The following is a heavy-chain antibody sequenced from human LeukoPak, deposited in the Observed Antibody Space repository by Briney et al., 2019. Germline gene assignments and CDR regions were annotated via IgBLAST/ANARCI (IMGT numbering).Heavy chain of an antibody. CDR1: GDSVSSNSAA. CDR2: AYYRSKWYT. J-gene: IGHJ4*02. Sequence: SQTLSLTCAISGDSVSSNSAAWIWIRQSPSRGLEWLGRAYYRSKWYTEYAVSVKSRITINPDTSKNQFSLQLSSVNPEDTAVYYCARLGSGSNYWGQGTLVTVSS. V-gene: IGHV6-1*01. CDR3: ARLGSGSNY. D-gene: IGHD3-10*01.